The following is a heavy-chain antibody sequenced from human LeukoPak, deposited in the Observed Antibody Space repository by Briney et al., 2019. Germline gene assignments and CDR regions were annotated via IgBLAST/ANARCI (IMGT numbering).Heavy chain of an antibody. Sequence: GKSLKISCKGSGYSFNSFWIGWVRQMPGKGLEWMGIIYPGDSDTRYSPSFQGQVTISADKSISTAYLQWSSLKASDTAMYFCARHPSSGFYSHVDYWGQGTLVTVSS. CDR1: GYSFNSFW. J-gene: IGHJ4*02. CDR2: IYPGDSDT. CDR3: ARHPSSGFYSHVDY. V-gene: IGHV5-51*01. D-gene: IGHD3-22*01.